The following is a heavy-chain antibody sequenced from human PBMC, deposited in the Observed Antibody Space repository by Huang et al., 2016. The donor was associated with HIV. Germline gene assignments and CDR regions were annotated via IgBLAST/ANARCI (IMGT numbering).Heavy chain of an antibody. J-gene: IGHJ6*03. V-gene: IGHV4-34*01. Sequence: QVQLQQWGAGLLRPSETLSLTCAVYGGSFSGYYGTWIRQPPGKGWEWIGESNHSESTNSTPSRKSRVTISVDTSRNQFSLTLTSVTASDTAVYYCARGQGGYYYYYMDVWGKGTTVTVSS. CDR1: GGSFSGYY. CDR2: SNHSEST. CDR3: ARGQGGYYYYYMDV.